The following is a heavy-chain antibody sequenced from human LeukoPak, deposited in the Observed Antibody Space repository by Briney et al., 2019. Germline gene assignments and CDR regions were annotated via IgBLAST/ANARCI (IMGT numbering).Heavy chain of an antibody. CDR1: GFTLSSHA. J-gene: IGHJ6*02. D-gene: IGHD5-18*01. CDR3: AKDLTGGYSPDGMDI. CDR2: LSYDGRNK. V-gene: IGHV3-30*04. Sequence: GRSLRLSCAASGFTLSSHAMHWVRQAPGKGLERLSFLSYDGRNKYYADSVKGRFTISRDNSKSTLHLQMSSLRTEDTAVYYCAKDLTGGYSPDGMDIWGRGTTVTVSS.